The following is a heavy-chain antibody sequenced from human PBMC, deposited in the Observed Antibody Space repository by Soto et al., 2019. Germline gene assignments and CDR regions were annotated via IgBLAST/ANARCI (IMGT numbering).Heavy chain of an antibody. D-gene: IGHD6-19*01. J-gene: IGHJ6*03. CDR1: GYTFTSYD. CDR3: ARVSSSWIRRYSSGSFTRDYYYMDV. CDR2: MNPNSGNT. Sequence: ASVKVSCKASGYTFTSYDINWVRQATGQGLEWMGWMNPNSGNTGYAQKFQGRVTMTRNTSISTAYMELSSLRSEDTAVYYCARVSSSWIRRYSSGSFTRDYYYMDVWGKGTTVTVSS. V-gene: IGHV1-8*01.